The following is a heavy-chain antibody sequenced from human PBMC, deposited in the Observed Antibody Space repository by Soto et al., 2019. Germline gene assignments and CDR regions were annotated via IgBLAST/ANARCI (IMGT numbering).Heavy chain of an antibody. CDR1: GFSFSTYA. V-gene: IGHV3-30-3*01. CDR2: ISYDGSNK. J-gene: IGHJ4*02. Sequence: GALRLSCAASGFSFSTYAMHWVRQAPGRGLEWVTFISYDGSNKYYADSVKGRFTISRDNSKNTLYLQMNSLRAEDTAVYYCARAQYYYDSSAYHPFDYWGQGTLVTVSS. CDR3: ARAQYYYDSSAYHPFDY. D-gene: IGHD3-22*01.